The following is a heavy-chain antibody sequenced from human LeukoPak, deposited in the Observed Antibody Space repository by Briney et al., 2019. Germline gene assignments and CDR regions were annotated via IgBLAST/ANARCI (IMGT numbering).Heavy chain of an antibody. V-gene: IGHV1-2*02. J-gene: IGHJ3*02. D-gene: IGHD3-3*01. CDR1: GYTFTGYY. CDR3: ARDPFTITIFGVVSDAFDI. CDR2: INPNSGGT. Sequence: ASVKVSCKASGYTFTGYYMHWVRQAPGQGLEWMGWINPNSGGTNYAQKFQGRVTMTRDTSISTAYMELSRLRSDDTAVYYCARDPFTITIFGVVSDAFDIWGQGTMVTVSS.